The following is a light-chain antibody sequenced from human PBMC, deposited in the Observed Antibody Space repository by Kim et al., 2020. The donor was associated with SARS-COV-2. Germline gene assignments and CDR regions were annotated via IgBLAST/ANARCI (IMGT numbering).Light chain of an antibody. V-gene: IGLV3-21*04. CDR1: KIGSKS. J-gene: IGLJ2*01. CDR3: QVWDSNSDHAV. Sequence: APGQTARTSCSGNKIGSKSVHWHQQQQGQAPALVIDYDSDRTSGTPVRFPGSNSGTTATPTISRGVAGDEADDYCQVWDSNSDHAVFGGGTQLTVL. CDR2: YDS.